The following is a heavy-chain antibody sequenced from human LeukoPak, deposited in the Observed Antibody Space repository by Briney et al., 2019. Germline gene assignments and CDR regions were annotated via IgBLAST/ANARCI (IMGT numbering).Heavy chain of an antibody. CDR1: GFSFSGHW. CDR2: ISPTGSTT. J-gene: IGHJ4*02. Sequence: GGSLRLSCIASGFSFSGHWMHWARQLPGKGLVWVSRISPTGSTTSYADSVKGRFTVSRDNTKNTLYLQVNNLRAEDTAVYYCARGPNSNWSGLDFWGQGTLLTVSS. CDR3: ARGPNSNWSGLDF. D-gene: IGHD6-6*01. V-gene: IGHV3-74*01.